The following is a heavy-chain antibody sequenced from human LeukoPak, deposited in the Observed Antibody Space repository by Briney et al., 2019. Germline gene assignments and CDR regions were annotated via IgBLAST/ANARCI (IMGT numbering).Heavy chain of an antibody. V-gene: IGHV3-53*01. CDR1: GFTVSSNY. Sequence: GGSLRLSCAASGFTVSSNYMSWVRQAPGKGLEWVSVIYSGGSTYYADSVKGRFTISRDNSKDTLYLQTNSLRAEDTAVYYCARDSGGYYFDYWGQGTLVTVSS. CDR2: IYSGGST. J-gene: IGHJ4*02. D-gene: IGHD1-26*01. CDR3: ARDSGGYYFDY.